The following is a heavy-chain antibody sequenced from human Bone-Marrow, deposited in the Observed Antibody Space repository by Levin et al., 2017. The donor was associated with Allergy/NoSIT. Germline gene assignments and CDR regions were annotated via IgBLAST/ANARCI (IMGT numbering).Heavy chain of an antibody. CDR2: ISGPGDST. J-gene: IGHJ5*02. CDR1: GFTFSNYA. CDR3: AKGRGVATYWFDP. D-gene: IGHD3-10*01. Sequence: QSGGSLRLSCAVSGFTFSNYAMTWVRQAPGKGLEWVSAISGPGDSTHSADSVKGRFTISRDNSKNTLYLQMNNLRAEDTAVYYCAKGRGVATYWFDPWGQGTLVTVSS. V-gene: IGHV3-23*01.